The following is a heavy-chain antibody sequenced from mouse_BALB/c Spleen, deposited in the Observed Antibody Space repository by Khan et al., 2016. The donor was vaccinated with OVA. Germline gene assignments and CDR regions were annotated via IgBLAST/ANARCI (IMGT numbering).Heavy chain of an antibody. Sequence: QVRLQQSGPGLVAPSQSLSITCTVSGFSLTSYGIHWVRQPPGKGLEWLVVIWSDGSTNYNSVLKSRLSISKDNSKSQVFLKMNSLQTDDTAIYYCARWFDGYSSLYAIDYWGQGTSVTFSS. CDR1: GFSLTSYG. CDR3: ARWFDGYSSLYAIDY. D-gene: IGHD2-3*01. V-gene: IGHV2-6*02. J-gene: IGHJ4*01. CDR2: IWSDGST.